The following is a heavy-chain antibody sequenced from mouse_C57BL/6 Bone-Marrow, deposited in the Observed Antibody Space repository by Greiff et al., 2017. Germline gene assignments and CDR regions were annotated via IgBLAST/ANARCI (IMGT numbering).Heavy chain of an antibody. J-gene: IGHJ4*01. CDR2: IYPGSGST. CDR3: ARGRGNYEAMDY. Sequence: VQLQQPGAELVKPGASVKMSCKASGYTFTSYWITWVKQRPGQGLEWIGDIYPGSGSTNYNEKFKSKATLTVDTSSSTAYMQLSSLTSEDSAVYYCARGRGNYEAMDYWGQGTSVTVSS. D-gene: IGHD2-1*01. CDR1: GYTFTSYW. V-gene: IGHV1-55*01.